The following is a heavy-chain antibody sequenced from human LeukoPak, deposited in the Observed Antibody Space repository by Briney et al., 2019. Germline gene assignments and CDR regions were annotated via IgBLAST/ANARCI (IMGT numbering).Heavy chain of an antibody. CDR1: GFTFSSYW. CDR3: AKGRGGSTGYFEY. Sequence: PGGSLRLSCAASGFTFSSYWMSWVRQAPGKGLEWVANIKQDGSEKYYVDSVKGRFTISRDNSKNTLYLQMNSLRAEDTAVYYCAKGRGGSTGYFEYWGQGTLVTVSS. V-gene: IGHV3-7*03. D-gene: IGHD2-2*01. CDR2: IKQDGSEK. J-gene: IGHJ4*02.